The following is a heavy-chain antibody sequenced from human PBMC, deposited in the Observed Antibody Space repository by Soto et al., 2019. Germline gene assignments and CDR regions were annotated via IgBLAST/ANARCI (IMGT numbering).Heavy chain of an antibody. CDR3: AKGSSGWFAVPGGY. D-gene: IGHD6-19*01. Sequence: GGSLRLSCVASGFTFSSYAMSWVRQAPGKGLEWVSAISGSGGSTYYADSVKGRFTISRDNSKNTLYLQMNSLRAEDTAVYYCAKGSSGWFAVPGGYWGQGTLVTVSS. CDR1: GFTFSSYA. CDR2: ISGSGGST. V-gene: IGHV3-23*01. J-gene: IGHJ4*02.